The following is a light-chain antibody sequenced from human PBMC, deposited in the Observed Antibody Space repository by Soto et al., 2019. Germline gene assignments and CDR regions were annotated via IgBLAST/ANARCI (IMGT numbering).Light chain of an antibody. CDR2: AAS. CDR1: QGSSSY. CDR3: QHLNSYPLT. J-gene: IGKJ4*01. Sequence: IQLTQSPSSLSASVGNSVTITCRASQGSSSYLAWYQQEPGKAPKLLIYAASTLQSGVPSRFSGGGSGTDFTLTISSLQPEDFATYYCQHLNSYPLTFGGGTTVEIK. V-gene: IGKV1-9*01.